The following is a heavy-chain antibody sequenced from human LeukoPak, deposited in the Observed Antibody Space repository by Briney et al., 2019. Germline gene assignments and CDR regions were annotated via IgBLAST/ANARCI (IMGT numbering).Heavy chain of an antibody. J-gene: IGHJ3*02. V-gene: IGHV4-38-2*02. CDR2: IFHTGDV. Sequence: SETLSLTCTVSGYSINSGYFWGWVRQPPGKGPEWIGSIFHTGDVYYNPSLRSRVTLSIDTSRNQVSLKVTSVTAADTAIYYCARLGDSNIFDIWGQGTMVTVSS. CDR1: GYSINSGYF. CDR3: ARLGDSNIFDI. D-gene: IGHD2-21*02.